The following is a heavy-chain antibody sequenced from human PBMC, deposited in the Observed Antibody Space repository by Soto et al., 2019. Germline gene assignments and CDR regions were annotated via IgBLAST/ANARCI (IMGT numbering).Heavy chain of an antibody. J-gene: IGHJ5*02. CDR2: IYYDGTT. D-gene: IGHD2-2*03. Sequence: WTWIRQPPGKGLEWLGYIYYDGTTYYNPSLKSRLTMSIDTSKNQFSLKLNSLTAADTAVYYCVRDRRWISRGPNNWFDPWGQGTLVTVSS. V-gene: IGHV4-30-4*08. CDR3: VRDRRWISRGPNNWFDP.